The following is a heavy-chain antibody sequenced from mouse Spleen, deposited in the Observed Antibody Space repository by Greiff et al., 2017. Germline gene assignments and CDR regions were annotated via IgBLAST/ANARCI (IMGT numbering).Heavy chain of an antibody. CDR3: ARSTTVVATPWYFDV. V-gene: IGHV1-55*01. CDR2: IYPGSGST. CDR1: GYTFTSYW. Sequence: VQLQQPGAELVKPGASVKMSCKASGYTFTSYWITWVKQRPGQGLEWIGDIYPGSGSTNYNEKFKSKATLTVDTSSSTAYMQLSSLTSEDSAVYYGARSTTVVATPWYFDVWGAGTTVTVSS. J-gene: IGHJ1*01. D-gene: IGHD1-1*01.